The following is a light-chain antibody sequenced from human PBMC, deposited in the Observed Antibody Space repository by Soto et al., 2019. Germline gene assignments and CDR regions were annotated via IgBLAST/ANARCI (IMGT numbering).Light chain of an antibody. J-gene: IGLJ2*01. Sequence: QSVLTQPPSASGSPGQSVTISCTGSSSDIGYFNYVSWYQQHPGQAPKLIIYEVSKRPSGVPDRFSGSNSGNTASLTVSGLQPEYEADYYSSSYAGFNSYVVVGGGTKLTV. CDR1: SSDIGYFNY. CDR2: EVS. V-gene: IGLV2-8*01. CDR3: SSYAGFNSYVV.